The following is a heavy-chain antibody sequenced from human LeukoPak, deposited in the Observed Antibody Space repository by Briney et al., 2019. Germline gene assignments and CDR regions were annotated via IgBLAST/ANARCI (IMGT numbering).Heavy chain of an antibody. CDR2: IYYSRST. Sequence: SETLSLTRTVSGGSISSYYWSWIRQPPGQGLKWIGYIYYSRSTNYNPSLKSPITISVDTYKNQFSLKLSSVTAADTAVYYCARGRRRGYVWGSYRYGYYFDYWGQGTLVTVSS. CDR1: GGSISSYY. J-gene: IGHJ4*02. CDR3: ARGRRRGYVWGSYRYGYYFDY. D-gene: IGHD3-16*02. V-gene: IGHV4-59*12.